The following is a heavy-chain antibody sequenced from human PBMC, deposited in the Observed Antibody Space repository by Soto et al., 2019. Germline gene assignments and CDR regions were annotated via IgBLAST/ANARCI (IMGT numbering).Heavy chain of an antibody. CDR3: AREGDFWSGFWYYGMAV. J-gene: IGHJ6*02. Sequence: SETLSLTCAVYGGSFSGYYWSWIRQPPGKGLEWIGEINHSGSTNYNPSLKSRVTISVDTSKNQFSLKLSSVTAADTAVYYCAREGDFWSGFWYYGMAVWGQGTTVTVSS. CDR1: GGSFSGYY. D-gene: IGHD3-3*01. CDR2: INHSGST. V-gene: IGHV4-34*01.